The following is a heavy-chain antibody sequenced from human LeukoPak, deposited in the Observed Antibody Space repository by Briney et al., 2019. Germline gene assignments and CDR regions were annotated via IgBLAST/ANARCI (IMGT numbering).Heavy chain of an antibody. CDR3: AKGYCSGTSCYTGIY. Sequence: GGSLRLSCAASGFTFSSYDMNWVRQAPGKGLEWVSHISSRSGTISYADSVKGRFTISRDNSKNTLYLQMNSLRTEDTAMYYCAKGYCSGTSCYTGIYWGQGTLVTVSS. D-gene: IGHD2-2*02. J-gene: IGHJ4*02. V-gene: IGHV3-48*01. CDR2: ISSRSGTI. CDR1: GFTFSSYD.